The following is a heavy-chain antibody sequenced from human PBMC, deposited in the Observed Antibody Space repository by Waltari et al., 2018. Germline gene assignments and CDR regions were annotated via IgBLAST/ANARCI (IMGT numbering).Heavy chain of an antibody. CDR3: AKDLGATRIKYYFDY. CDR2: ISYDGSNK. J-gene: IGHJ4*02. CDR1: GFTFSSYG. Sequence: QVQLVESGGGVVQPGRSLRLSCAASGFTFSSYGMPWVRQAPGKGLEWVAVISYDGSNKYYADSVKGRFTISRDNSKNTLYLQMNSLRAEDTAVYYCAKDLGATRIKYYFDYWGQGTLVTVSS. D-gene: IGHD1-26*01. V-gene: IGHV3-30*18.